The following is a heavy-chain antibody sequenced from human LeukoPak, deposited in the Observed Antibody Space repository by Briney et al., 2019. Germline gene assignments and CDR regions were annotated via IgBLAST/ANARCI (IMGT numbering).Heavy chain of an antibody. CDR3: AKDTTLFRELTRGGAFDF. CDR2: ITSGGPTT. Sequence: GGSLRLSCAASGFTFSIYAMSWVRQSPGKGLEWVSTITSGGPTTYYEDSVRGRFTISRDNSKSTLYLQMNSLRAEDTALYYCAKDTTLFRELTRGGAFDFWGRGTMVAVSS. V-gene: IGHV3-23*01. D-gene: IGHD3-10*01. CDR1: GFTFSIYA. J-gene: IGHJ3*01.